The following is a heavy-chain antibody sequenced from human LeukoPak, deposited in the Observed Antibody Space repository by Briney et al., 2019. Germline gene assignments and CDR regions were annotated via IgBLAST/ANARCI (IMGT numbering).Heavy chain of an antibody. Sequence: GGSLRLSCAASGFTFSSYGMSWVRQAPGKGLEWVSAISGSGGSTYYADSVKGRFTISRDNSKNTLYLQMNSLRAEDTAVYYCARDGLWFGEFRYFQHWGQGTLVTVSS. CDR3: ARDGLWFGEFRYFQH. CDR2: ISGSGGST. J-gene: IGHJ1*01. CDR1: GFTFSSYG. D-gene: IGHD3-10*01. V-gene: IGHV3-23*01.